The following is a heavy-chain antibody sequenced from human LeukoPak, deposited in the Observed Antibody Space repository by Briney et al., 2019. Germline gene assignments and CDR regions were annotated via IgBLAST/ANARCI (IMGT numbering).Heavy chain of an antibody. Sequence: PGGSLRLSCAASGFTFSSYSMNWVRQAPGKGLEWVSYISSSSSTIYYADSVKGRFTISRDNAKNSLYLQMNSLRAEDTAVYYCAYDWGSDYWGQGTLVTVSS. J-gene: IGHJ4*02. D-gene: IGHD7-27*01. CDR1: GFTFSSYS. CDR2: ISSSSSTI. CDR3: AYDWGSDY. V-gene: IGHV3-48*01.